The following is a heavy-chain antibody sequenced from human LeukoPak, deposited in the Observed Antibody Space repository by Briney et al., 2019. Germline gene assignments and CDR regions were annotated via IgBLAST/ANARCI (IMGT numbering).Heavy chain of an antibody. CDR2: INHSGST. CDR3: ANVWGSYRYKYYGMDV. Sequence: RASETLSLTCAVYGGSFSDYYWSWIRQPPGKGLEWIGEINHSGSTNYNPSLKSRVTISIDTSKNQFSLKLSSVTAADTAVYYCANVWGSYRYKYYGMDVWGQGTTVTVSS. J-gene: IGHJ6*02. CDR1: GGSFSDYY. V-gene: IGHV4-34*01. D-gene: IGHD3-16*02.